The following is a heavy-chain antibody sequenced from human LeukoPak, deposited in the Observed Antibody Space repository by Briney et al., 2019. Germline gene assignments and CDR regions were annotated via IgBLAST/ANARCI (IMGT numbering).Heavy chain of an antibody. Sequence: SETLSLTCAVYGGSFSGYYWSWIRQPPGKGLEWIGEINHSGSTNYNPSLKSRVTISVDTSKNQFSLKLSSLTAADTAVYYCARETRDYGGNSVFDYWGQGTLVTVSS. V-gene: IGHV4-34*09. J-gene: IGHJ4*02. D-gene: IGHD4-23*01. CDR1: GGSFSGYY. CDR3: ARETRDYGGNSVFDY. CDR2: INHSGST.